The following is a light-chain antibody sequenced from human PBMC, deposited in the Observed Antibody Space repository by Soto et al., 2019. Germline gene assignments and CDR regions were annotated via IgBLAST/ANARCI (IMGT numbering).Light chain of an antibody. CDR1: QSVGKNY. J-gene: IGKJ1*01. V-gene: IGKV3-20*01. Sequence: EIVLTQSPGTLSLSPGERTTLSCRASQSVGKNYLAWFQQKPGQAPRLLVYGASNRATGIPGRFSGSGSGTDFTLTISRLEPEDFAVYYCQQYGSSPWTFGQGTKVEIK. CDR2: GAS. CDR3: QQYGSSPWT.